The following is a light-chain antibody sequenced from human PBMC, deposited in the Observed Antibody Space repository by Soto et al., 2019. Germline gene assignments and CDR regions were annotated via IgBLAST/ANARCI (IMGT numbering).Light chain of an antibody. V-gene: IGKV3-11*01. Sequence: EIVLTQTPATLALSPGERATLSCRASQSVASYLAWYQQKPGHAPSLLISGASNRATGVPARFSGSGSGTDFTSTISSLKPDDFAVYYSQQRSDWPITFGQGTRLEIK. J-gene: IGKJ5*01. CDR1: QSVASY. CDR3: QQRSDWPIT. CDR2: GAS.